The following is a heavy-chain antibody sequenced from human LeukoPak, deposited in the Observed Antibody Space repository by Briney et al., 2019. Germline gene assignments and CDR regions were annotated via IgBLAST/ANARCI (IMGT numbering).Heavy chain of an antibody. CDR3: ARSGDYLGAEYFQH. CDR1: GFTFSSYV. J-gene: IGHJ1*01. CDR2: ISYDGSNK. D-gene: IGHD3-16*01. Sequence: PGGSLRLSCAASGFTFSSYVMHWVRQAPGKGLEWVAVISYDGSNKYYADSVKGRFTISRDNSKNTLYLQMNSLRAEDTAVYYCARSGDYLGAEYFQHWGQGTLVTVSS. V-gene: IGHV3-30-3*01.